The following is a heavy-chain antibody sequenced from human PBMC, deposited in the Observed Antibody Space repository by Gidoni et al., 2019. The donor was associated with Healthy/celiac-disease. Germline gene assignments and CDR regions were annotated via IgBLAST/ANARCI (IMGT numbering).Heavy chain of an antibody. CDR1: GGSFSSSSYY. CDR3: ARHIRGDNSYFDD. Sequence: QLPLQASDPGLVKPSETLSPTCTGSGGSFSSSSYYWGWIRQPPGKGLEWIVSIDYSGITYYNPSLKSRVTISVDTSKNQCSRKLSSVTAADTAVYYCARHIRGDNSYFDDWGQGTLVTVSS. V-gene: IGHV4-39*01. J-gene: IGHJ4*02. D-gene: IGHD3-10*01. CDR2: IDYSGIT.